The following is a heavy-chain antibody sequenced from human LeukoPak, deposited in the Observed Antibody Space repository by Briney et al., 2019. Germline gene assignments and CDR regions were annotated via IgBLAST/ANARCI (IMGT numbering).Heavy chain of an antibody. CDR3: ARVDYGDYPYYYYYGMDV. J-gene: IGHJ6*02. Sequence: SETLSLTCTVSGGSISSYYWSWIRQPPGKGLEWIGYIYYSGSTNYNPSLKSRVTISVDTSKNQFSLKLSSVTAADTAAYYCARVDYGDYPYYYYYGMDVWGQGTTVTVSS. CDR1: GGSISSYY. D-gene: IGHD4-17*01. V-gene: IGHV4-59*01. CDR2: IYYSGST.